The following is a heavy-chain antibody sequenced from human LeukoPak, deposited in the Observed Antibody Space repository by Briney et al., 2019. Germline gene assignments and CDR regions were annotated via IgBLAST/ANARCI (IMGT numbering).Heavy chain of an antibody. Sequence: ASVKVSCKASDYTFTDYGISWVRQAPGQGLEWMGWISAYNGNTNYAQNVQGRVIMTTDTSTSTAYMELTSLRSDDTAVYYCARDCRSTNCYKVFDYWGQGTPVTVSS. D-gene: IGHD2-2*02. J-gene: IGHJ4*02. CDR3: ARDCRSTNCYKVFDY. CDR2: ISAYNGNT. V-gene: IGHV1-18*01. CDR1: DYTFTDYG.